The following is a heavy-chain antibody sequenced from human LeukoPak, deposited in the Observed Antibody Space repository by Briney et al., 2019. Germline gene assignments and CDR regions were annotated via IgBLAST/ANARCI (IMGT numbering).Heavy chain of an antibody. D-gene: IGHD2-2*01. V-gene: IGHV4-4*07. CDR1: GGSISSYY. CDR3: ARDHIVVVPAATNYYYYYMDV. J-gene: IGHJ6*03. Sequence: SETLSLTCTVSGGSISSYYWSWIRQPAGKGLEWIGRIYTSGSTNYNPSLKSRVTMSVDTSKNQFSLKLSSVTAADTAVYYCARDHIVVVPAATNYYYYYMDVWGKGTTVTISS. CDR2: IYTSGST.